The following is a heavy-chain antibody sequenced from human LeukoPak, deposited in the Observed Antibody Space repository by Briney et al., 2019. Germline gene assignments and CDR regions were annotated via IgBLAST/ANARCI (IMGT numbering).Heavy chain of an antibody. D-gene: IGHD4-17*01. CDR2: ISSSSSYV. J-gene: IGHJ6*02. Sequence: AGGSLRLSCAASGFTFSSYSMNWVRQAPGKGLEWVSSISSSSSYVYYADSVKGRFTISRDNAKNSLYLQMNSLRAEDTAVYYCAREAPTYYYYYGMDVWGQGTTVTVSS. CDR3: AREAPTYYYYYGMDV. V-gene: IGHV3-21*01. CDR1: GFTFSSYS.